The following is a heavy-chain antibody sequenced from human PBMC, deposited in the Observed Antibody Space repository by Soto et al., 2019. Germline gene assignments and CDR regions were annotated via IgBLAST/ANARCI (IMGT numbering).Heavy chain of an antibody. CDR2: IIPFLNIS. D-gene: IGHD3-16*01. CDR1: GGTFSTYT. Sequence: SVKVSCKTFGGTFSTYTINWVRQAPGQGLVWMGSIIPFLNISNNARNFLGRLTIAADESTTTAYMELESLSPEDTAIYFCATLGVQNDHWGQGTMVTVYS. V-gene: IGHV1-69*02. J-gene: IGHJ5*02. CDR3: ATLGVQNDH.